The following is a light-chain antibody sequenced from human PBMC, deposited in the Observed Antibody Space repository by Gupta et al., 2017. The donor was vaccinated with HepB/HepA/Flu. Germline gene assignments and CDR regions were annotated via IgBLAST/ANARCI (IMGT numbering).Light chain of an antibody. CDR1: SSDVAGYNY. CDR3: SSYSSISTVI. Sequence: QSALTQPASVSGSPGQSITISCTGTSSDVAGYNYVSWYQQHPGKAPKLLIYDVTNRPSGVSNRFSGSKSGNTASLTISGLQAEDEGDYCCSSYSSISTVIFGGGTEVTVL. CDR2: DVT. J-gene: IGLJ2*01. V-gene: IGLV2-14*03.